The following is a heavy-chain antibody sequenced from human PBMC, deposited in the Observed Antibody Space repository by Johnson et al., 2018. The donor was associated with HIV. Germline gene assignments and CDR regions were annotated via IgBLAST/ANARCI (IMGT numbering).Heavy chain of an antibody. D-gene: IGHD3-22*01. CDR2: IGTAGDT. V-gene: IGHV3-13*01. CDR1: TFIFNDYD. Sequence: VQLVESGGGVVRPGGSLRLSCAASTFIFNDYDMHWVRQVTGKGLEWVSGIGTAGDTYYPGSVKGRFTIFRDNSRNTAYLQMNSLGVEDTAVYYCARGCRWLLERTYAFDIWGQGTMVTVSS. CDR3: ARGCRWLLERTYAFDI. J-gene: IGHJ3*02.